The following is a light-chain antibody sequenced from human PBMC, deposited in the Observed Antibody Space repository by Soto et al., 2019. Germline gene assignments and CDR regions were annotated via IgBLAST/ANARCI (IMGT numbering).Light chain of an antibody. J-gene: IGKJ1*01. CDR2: DAS. Sequence: DIQMTQSPPTLSASVGDRVIVTCRATQSVGSWLAWYQQSPGKAPKLLMYDASSLQGGVPSRFSGSGSGTEFTLTITSLQPEDFATYYCQQYNSYPWTFGQGPKVE. CDR3: QQYNSYPWT. CDR1: QSVGSW. V-gene: IGKV1-5*01.